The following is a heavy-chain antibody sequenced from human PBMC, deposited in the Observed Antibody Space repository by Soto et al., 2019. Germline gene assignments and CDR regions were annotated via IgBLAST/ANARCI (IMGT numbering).Heavy chain of an antibody. Sequence: SETLSLTCTVSGGSISSGDYYWSWIRQPPGKGLEWIGYIYYSGSTYYNPSLKSRVTISVDTSKNQFSLKLSSVTAADTAAYYCARVRVGATKSWFNPWAQGTLVTVSS. V-gene: IGHV4-30-4*01. CDR2: IYYSGST. J-gene: IGHJ5*02. D-gene: IGHD1-26*01. CDR3: ARVRVGATKSWFNP. CDR1: GGSISSGDYY.